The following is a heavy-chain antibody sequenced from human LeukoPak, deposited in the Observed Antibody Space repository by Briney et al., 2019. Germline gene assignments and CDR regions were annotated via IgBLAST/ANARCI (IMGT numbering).Heavy chain of an antibody. J-gene: IGHJ4*02. CDR3: ARDSGYFDY. D-gene: IGHD2-15*01. V-gene: IGHV3-33*01. CDR1: GFTFSSYG. CDR2: IWYDGSYK. Sequence: GRSLRLSCAASGFTFSSYGMHWVRQAPGKGLEWVAVIWYDGSYKYYADSVKGRFTISRDNSKNTLSLQMNSLRAEDTAVYYCARDSGYFDYRGQGTLVTVSS.